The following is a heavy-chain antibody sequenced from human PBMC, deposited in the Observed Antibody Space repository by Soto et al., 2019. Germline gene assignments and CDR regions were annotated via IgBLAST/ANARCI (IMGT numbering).Heavy chain of an antibody. J-gene: IGHJ5*02. V-gene: IGHV1-18*01. Sequence: QVQLVQSGAEVKKPGASVKVSCKASGYTFTSYGISWVRQAPGQGLEWMGWISAYNGNTNYAQKLQGRVTMTTDTSTSTAYMELRSLRSDDTAVYYCARSARRGITMIENWFDPWGQGTLVTVSS. CDR1: GYTFTSYG. CDR3: ARSARRGITMIENWFDP. CDR2: ISAYNGNT. D-gene: IGHD3-22*01.